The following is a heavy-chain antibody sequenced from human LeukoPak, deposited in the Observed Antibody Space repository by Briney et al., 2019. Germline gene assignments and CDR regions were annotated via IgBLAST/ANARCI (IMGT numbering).Heavy chain of an antibody. D-gene: IGHD2-15*01. V-gene: IGHV3-30*01. CDR3: ARAAGSWFDP. CDR1: GFTFSNYA. CDR2: ISYDGSNK. J-gene: IGHJ5*02. Sequence: GGSLRLSCAASGFTFSNYAMHWVRQAPGKGLEWEAVISYDGSNKYYADSVKGRFTISRDNSKNTVYLQMNSLRAEDTALYYCARAAGSWFDPWGQGTLVTVSS.